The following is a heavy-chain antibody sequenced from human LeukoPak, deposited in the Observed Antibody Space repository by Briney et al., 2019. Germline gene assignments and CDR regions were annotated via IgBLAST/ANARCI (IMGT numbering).Heavy chain of an antibody. V-gene: IGHV1-2*06. Sequence: GASVKVSCKAPGYTFTGYYMHWVRQAPGQGLEWMGRIIPNSGGTNYAQKFQGRVTMTRDTSISTAYMELSRLRSDDTAVYYCARDSVGTSYYYYYYMYVWGKGTTVTVSS. CDR2: IIPNSGGT. J-gene: IGHJ6*03. D-gene: IGHD1-1*01. CDR1: GYTFTGYY. CDR3: ARDSVGTSYYYYYYMYV.